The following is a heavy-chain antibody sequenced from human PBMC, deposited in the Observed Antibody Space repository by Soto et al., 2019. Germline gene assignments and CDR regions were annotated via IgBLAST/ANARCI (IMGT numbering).Heavy chain of an antibody. D-gene: IGHD4-17*01. CDR3: ARRDRASDYDEYYYYGMDV. V-gene: IGHV5-10-1*01. CDR2: IDPSDSYT. J-gene: IGHJ6*02. Sequence: PGESLKISCKGSGYSFTSYWISWVRQMPGKGLEWMGRIDPSDSYTNYSPSFQGHVTISADKSISTAYLQWSSLKASDTAMYYCARRDRASDYDEYYYYGMDVWGQGTTVTVSS. CDR1: GYSFTSYW.